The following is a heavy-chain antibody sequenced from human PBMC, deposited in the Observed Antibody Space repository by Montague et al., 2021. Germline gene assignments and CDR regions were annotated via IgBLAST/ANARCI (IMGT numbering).Heavy chain of an antibody. CDR3: ARRGGTMVRGVKGYMDV. Sequence: SETLSLTCADYGGSFSGYYWRWIRQPPGKGLEWIGEINHSGSTNYNPSLKSRVTISVDTSKNQFSLKLSSVTAADTAVYYCARRGGTMVRGVKGYMDVWGKGTTVTVSS. CDR2: INHSGST. J-gene: IGHJ6*03. CDR1: GGSFSGYY. V-gene: IGHV4-34*01. D-gene: IGHD3-10*01.